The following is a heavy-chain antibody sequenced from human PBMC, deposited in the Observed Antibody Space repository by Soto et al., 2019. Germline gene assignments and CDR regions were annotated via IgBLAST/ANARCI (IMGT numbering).Heavy chain of an antibody. D-gene: IGHD3-9*01. CDR2: IIPILGIA. J-gene: IGHJ6*02. Sequence: QVQLVQSGAEVKKPGSSVKVSCKASGGTFSSYTISWVRQAPGQGLEWMGRIIPILGIANYAQKFQGRVTITADNSTSPDYMELSSLRSEDTAVYYCASRALRYGPRDGYGMDVWGQGTTVTVSS. CDR3: ASRALRYGPRDGYGMDV. V-gene: IGHV1-69*02. CDR1: GGTFSSYT.